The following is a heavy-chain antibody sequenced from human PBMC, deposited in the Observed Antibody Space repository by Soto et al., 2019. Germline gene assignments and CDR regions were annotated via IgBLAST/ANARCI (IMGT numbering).Heavy chain of an antibody. CDR1: GFSLTTSGVG. D-gene: IGHD5-12*01. J-gene: IGHJ4*02. CDR3: AHRSTIYDVKQSPFDN. CDR2: IFWDDDK. V-gene: IGHV2-5*02. Sequence: SGPTLVNPTQTLTLTCTFSGFSLTTSGVGVAWIRQPPAKTLQWLAVIFWDDDKRYNPSLKTRLTITKDTSKNQVVLTLTNMDPVDTATYYCAHRSTIYDVKQSPFDNWGQGALVTVSS.